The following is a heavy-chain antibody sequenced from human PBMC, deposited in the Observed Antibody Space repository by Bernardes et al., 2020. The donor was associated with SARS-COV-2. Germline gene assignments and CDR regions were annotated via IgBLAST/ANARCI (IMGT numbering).Heavy chain of an antibody. Sequence: SETLSLTCTVSGGSISSYYWSWIRQPPGKGLEWIGYIYYSGSTNYNPSLKSRVTISVDTSKNQFSLKLSSVTAADTAVYYCARLSTSSDFWSGYNHPNYYYYVMDVWGQGTTVTVSS. J-gene: IGHJ6*02. V-gene: IGHV4-59*08. CDR3: ARLSTSSDFWSGYNHPNYYYYVMDV. CDR2: IYYSGST. D-gene: IGHD3-3*01. CDR1: GGSISSYY.